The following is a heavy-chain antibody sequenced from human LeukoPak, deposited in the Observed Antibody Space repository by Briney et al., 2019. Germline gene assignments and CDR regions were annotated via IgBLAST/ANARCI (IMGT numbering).Heavy chain of an antibody. CDR3: ARRNYCDYLLDY. Sequence: ASVKVSCKASGYTCTSYAMHWVRQAPGQRLEWMGVSYPGDSDTRYSPSFQGQVTISADKSISTAYLQWSSLKASDTAMYYCARRNYCDYLLDYWGQGTLVTVSS. J-gene: IGHJ4*02. V-gene: IGHV5-51*01. CDR1: GYTCTSYA. D-gene: IGHD4-17*01. CDR2: SYPGDSDT.